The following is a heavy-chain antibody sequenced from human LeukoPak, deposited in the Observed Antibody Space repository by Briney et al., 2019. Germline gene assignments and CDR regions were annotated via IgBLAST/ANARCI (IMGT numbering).Heavy chain of an antibody. D-gene: IGHD1/OR15-1a*01. J-gene: IGHJ4*02. V-gene: IGHV4-34*01. CDR1: GGSFSGYY. CDR2: INHSGTT. CDR3: ARKWGTFGY. Sequence: SETLSLTCAVYGGSFSGYYWSWIRQPPGKGLEWIGEINHSGTTNYNPSLKSRVSMSADTSKNQFSLKLSSVTAADTAVYYCARKWGTFGYWGQGALVTVSS.